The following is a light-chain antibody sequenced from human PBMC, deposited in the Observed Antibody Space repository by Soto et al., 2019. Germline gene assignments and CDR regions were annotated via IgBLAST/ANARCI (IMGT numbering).Light chain of an antibody. V-gene: IGLV3-21*02. Sequence: SYELTQPPSVSVAPGQTARITCGGTNIGSKSVHWYQQKPGQAPVLVVYDDSNRPSGIPERFSGSNSGNTATLTISRVEAGDEADYYCQVWDSGIDPFYVFGTGTKLTVL. CDR2: DDS. CDR1: NIGSKS. CDR3: QVWDSGIDPFYV. J-gene: IGLJ1*01.